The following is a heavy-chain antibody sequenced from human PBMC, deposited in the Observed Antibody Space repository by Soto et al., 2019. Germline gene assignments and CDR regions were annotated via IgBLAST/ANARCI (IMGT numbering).Heavy chain of an antibody. CDR2: ISYDGSNK. J-gene: IGHJ6*02. CDR3: AKDRDLLRCERAADYYSRIAF. V-gene: IGHV3-30*18. Sequence: PVRSMRISCSAYGFTFSSYGMHWFRQAPGKGLEWVAVISYDGSNKYYADSVKGRFTISRDNSKNTLYLQMNSLRAEDTAVYYCAKDRDLLRCERAADYYSRIAFRGQGTTVTVS. D-gene: IGHD2-8*01. CDR1: GFTFSSYG.